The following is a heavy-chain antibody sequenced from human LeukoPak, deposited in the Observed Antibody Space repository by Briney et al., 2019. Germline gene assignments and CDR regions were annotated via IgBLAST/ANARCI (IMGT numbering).Heavy chain of an antibody. D-gene: IGHD3-10*01. V-gene: IGHV5-51*01. CDR2: IYPDDSDT. CDR1: GYSFTSYW. J-gene: IGHJ3*02. CDR3: ARCMVRGNDAFDI. Sequence: GESLKISCKGSGYSFTSYWIGWVRQMPGKGLEWMGIIYPDDSDTRYSPSFQGQVTISADKSISTAYLQWSSLKASDTAMYYCARCMVRGNDAFDIWGQGTMVTVSS.